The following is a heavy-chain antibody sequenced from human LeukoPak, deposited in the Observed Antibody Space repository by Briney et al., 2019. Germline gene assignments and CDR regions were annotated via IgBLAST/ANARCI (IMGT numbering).Heavy chain of an antibody. Sequence: ASVKVSCKASGYTFTGYYMHWVRQAPGQGLEWVGWINPNSGGTNYAQKFQGRVTMTRDTSISTAYMELSRLRSDDTAVYYCARTLRPNYSSSWSEPGYWGQGTLVTVSS. CDR1: GYTFTGYY. CDR3: ARTLRPNYSSSWSEPGY. V-gene: IGHV1-2*02. D-gene: IGHD6-13*01. CDR2: INPNSGGT. J-gene: IGHJ4*02.